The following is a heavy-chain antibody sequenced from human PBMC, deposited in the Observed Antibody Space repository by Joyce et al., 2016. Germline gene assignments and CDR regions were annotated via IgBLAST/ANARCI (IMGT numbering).Heavy chain of an antibody. J-gene: IGHJ5*02. V-gene: IGHV4-34*01. CDR1: GGSFSGYY. Sequence: QVQLQQWGAGLLKPSETLSLTCAVYGGSFSGYYWSWIRQPPGKGLEWFGEIKHSGSTNYNPSLKSRVTISVDTSKNQFSLKLSSVTAADTAVYYCARGPRSNWGLVWFDPWGQGTLVTVSS. D-gene: IGHD7-27*01. CDR3: ARGPRSNWGLVWFDP. CDR2: IKHSGST.